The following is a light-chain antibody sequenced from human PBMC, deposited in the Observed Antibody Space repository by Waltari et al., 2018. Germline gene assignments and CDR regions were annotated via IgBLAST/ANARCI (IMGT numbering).Light chain of an antibody. CDR2: WAS. J-gene: IGKJ4*01. CDR1: QSIFYTSNNKKY. V-gene: IGKV4-1*01. Sequence: DIVMTRSPDTLSVSLGERATINCKSSQSIFYTSNNKKYLAWYQQKPGQPPKLLIYWASTRESGVPDRFSGSGSGTDFTLTISSLQAEDVAVYYCQQYYSSPFTFGGGTKVEIK. CDR3: QQYYSSPFT.